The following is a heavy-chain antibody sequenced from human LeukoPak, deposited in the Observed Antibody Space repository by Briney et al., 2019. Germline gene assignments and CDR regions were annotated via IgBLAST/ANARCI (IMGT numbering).Heavy chain of an antibody. Sequence: RPGGSLRLSCAASGFTFSSYSMNWVRQAPGKGLEWVSSISSSSSYIYYADSVKGRFTISRDNAKNSLSLQMNSLRAEDTAVYYCARDGDYYGSGSYYYRPMDVWGQGTTVTVSS. V-gene: IGHV3-21*01. CDR1: GFTFSSYS. CDR2: ISSSSSYI. CDR3: ARDGDYYGSGSYYYRPMDV. D-gene: IGHD3-10*01. J-gene: IGHJ6*02.